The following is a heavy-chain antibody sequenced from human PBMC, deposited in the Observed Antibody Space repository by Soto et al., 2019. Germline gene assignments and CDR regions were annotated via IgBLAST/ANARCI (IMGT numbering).Heavy chain of an antibody. J-gene: IGHJ6*02. CDR3: ARHVVVPAAMSNYYYYGMDV. CDR2: IYPGDSDT. V-gene: IGHV5-51*01. Sequence: GESLKISCKASGYSFTIYWIGWVRQMPGKGLEWMGIIYPGDSDTRYSPSFQGQVTISADKSISTAYLQWSSLKASDTAMYYCARHVVVPAAMSNYYYYGMDVWGQGTTVTVS. D-gene: IGHD2-2*01. CDR1: GYSFTIYW.